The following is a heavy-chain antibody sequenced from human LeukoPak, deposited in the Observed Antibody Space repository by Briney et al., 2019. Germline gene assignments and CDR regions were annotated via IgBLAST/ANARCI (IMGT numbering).Heavy chain of an antibody. CDR3: AKDRGFDFWSGYHQFDY. J-gene: IGHJ4*02. CDR2: VSGSGGST. V-gene: IGHV3-23*01. CDR1: GFTLSSYA. D-gene: IGHD3-3*01. Sequence: GGSLRLSCAASGFTLSSYAMSWVRQAPGKGLEWVSAVSGSGGSTYYADSVKGRFTISRDNSKNTLYLQMNSLRAEDTAVYYCAKDRGFDFWSGYHQFDYWGQGTLVTVSS.